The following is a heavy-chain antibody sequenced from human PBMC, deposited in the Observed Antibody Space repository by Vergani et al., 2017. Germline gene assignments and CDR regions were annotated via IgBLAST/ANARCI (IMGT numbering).Heavy chain of an antibody. D-gene: IGHD3-3*01. J-gene: IGHJ6*03. V-gene: IGHV1-69*01. Sequence: QVQLVQSGAEVKKPGSSVKVSCKASGGTFSSYAISWVRQAPGQGLEWMGGIIPIFGTANYAQKFQGRVTITADESTSTAYMELSSLRSEDTAVYYCAGGRGYYDFWSGYYPRSDYYYMDVWGKGTTVTVSS. CDR3: AGGRGYYDFWSGYYPRSDYYYMDV. CDR2: IIPIFGTA. CDR1: GGTFSSYA.